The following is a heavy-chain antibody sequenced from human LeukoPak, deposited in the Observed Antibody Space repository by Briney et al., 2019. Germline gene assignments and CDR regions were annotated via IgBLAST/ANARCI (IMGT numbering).Heavy chain of an antibody. J-gene: IGHJ4*02. Sequence: ASVKVSCKASGGTFCSYAISWVRQAPGQGLEWMGGIIPIFGTANYAQKFQGRVTITADKSTSTAYMELSSLRSEDTAVYYCASINYDILTGYRGYWGQGTLVTVSS. CDR2: IIPIFGTA. CDR1: GGTFCSYA. D-gene: IGHD3-9*01. CDR3: ASINYDILTGYRGY. V-gene: IGHV1-69*06.